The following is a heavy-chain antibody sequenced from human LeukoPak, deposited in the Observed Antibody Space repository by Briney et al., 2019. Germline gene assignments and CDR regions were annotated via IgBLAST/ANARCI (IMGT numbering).Heavy chain of an antibody. D-gene: IGHD3-10*01. CDR2: VYHSGST. J-gene: IGHJ6*03. CDR3: ARSGPYYYHYLDV. Sequence: SETLSLTCTVSGYSLTNGYYWVWIRQPPGKGLECIGAVYHSGSTYYNPSLRSRVATSVDTSKNQFSHKLSSVTAADTAVYFCARSGPYYYHYLDVWGKGTTVTVSS. V-gene: IGHV4-38-2*02. CDR1: GYSLTNGYY.